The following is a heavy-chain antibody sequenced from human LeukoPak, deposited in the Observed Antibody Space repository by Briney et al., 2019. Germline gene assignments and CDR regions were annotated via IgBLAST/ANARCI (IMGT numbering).Heavy chain of an antibody. D-gene: IGHD4-17*01. CDR1: GFTFSSYW. CDR2: INSDGSST. V-gene: IGHV3-74*01. J-gene: IGHJ4*01. CDR3: STEPRSLLY. Sequence: GGSLRLSCAASGFTFSSYWMHWVRQAPGKGLVWVSRINSDGSSTSYADSVKGRFTISRDNAKNSLYLQLNSLRPEDTALYYCSTEPRSLLYWGHGTLVTVPS.